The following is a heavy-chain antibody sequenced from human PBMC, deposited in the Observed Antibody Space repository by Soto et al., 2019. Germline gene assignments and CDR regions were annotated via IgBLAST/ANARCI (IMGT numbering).Heavy chain of an antibody. J-gene: IGHJ5*02. CDR1: GGSFSGYY. CDR2: INHSGST. D-gene: IGHD1-26*01. Sequence: QVQLQQWGAGLLKPSETLSLTCAVYGGSFSGYYWSWIRQPPGKGREWIGEINHSGSTNYNPSLRSRVTISVDTSQNQFSLKLSSVTAADTAVYYCARGGVGATTRNWFDPWGQGTLVTVSS. V-gene: IGHV4-34*01. CDR3: ARGGVGATTRNWFDP.